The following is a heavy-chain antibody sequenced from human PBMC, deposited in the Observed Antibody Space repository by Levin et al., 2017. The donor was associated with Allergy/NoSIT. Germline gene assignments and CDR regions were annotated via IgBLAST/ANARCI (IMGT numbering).Heavy chain of an antibody. CDR1: GFTFSNYW. Sequence: GGSLILSCAASGFTFSNYWMNWVRQAPGKGLEWVANIRQDGSEKFYVDSVKGRFSISRDNAKNSLYLQMNSLRAEDTAVYYCARTPGRTRYFDYWGQGTLVTVSS. V-gene: IGHV3-7*01. D-gene: IGHD1-14*01. J-gene: IGHJ4*02. CDR2: IRQDGSEK. CDR3: ARTPGRTRYFDY.